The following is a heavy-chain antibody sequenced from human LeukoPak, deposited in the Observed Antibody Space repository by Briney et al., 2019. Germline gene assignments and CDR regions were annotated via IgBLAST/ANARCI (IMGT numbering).Heavy chain of an antibody. J-gene: IGHJ4*02. D-gene: IGHD4-11*01. CDR2: ISSSTSHI. Sequence: GGSLRLSCAASGFTFSSYSMNWVRQAPGKGLEWVSSISSSTSHIHYADSVKGRFTISRDNAKNSLYLQMNSLRAEDTAVYYCARDPYSGLFDYWGQGTLVTVS. V-gene: IGHV3-21*01. CDR1: GFTFSSYS. CDR3: ARDPYSGLFDY.